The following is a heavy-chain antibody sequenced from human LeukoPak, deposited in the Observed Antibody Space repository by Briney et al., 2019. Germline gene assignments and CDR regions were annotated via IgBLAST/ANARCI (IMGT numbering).Heavy chain of an antibody. D-gene: IGHD3-10*01. CDR1: GGSISSGGYY. CDR2: IYYSGST. J-gene: IGHJ4*02. V-gene: IGHV4-31*03. CDR3: ARKENVYYYFDY. Sequence: SETLSLTCTVSGGSISSGGYYWSWIRQHPGKGLEWIGYIYYSGSTYYNPSLKSRLTISVDTSKNQFSLKLSSVTAVDTAVYYCARKENVYYYFDYWGQGTLVTVSS.